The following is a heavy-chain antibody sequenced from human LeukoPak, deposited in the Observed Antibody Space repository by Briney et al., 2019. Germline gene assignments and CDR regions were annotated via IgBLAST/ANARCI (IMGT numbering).Heavy chain of an antibody. CDR2: IIPIFGTA. J-gene: IGHJ6*02. Sequence: GASVKVSCKASGGTFSSYAISWVRQAPGQGLEWMGGIIPIFGTANYAQKFQGRVTITRDTSASTAYMELSSLRSEDTAAYYCARTTASTYYGMDVWGQGTTVTVSS. V-gene: IGHV1-69*05. CDR3: ARTTASTYYGMDV. D-gene: IGHD4-11*01. CDR1: GGTFSSYA.